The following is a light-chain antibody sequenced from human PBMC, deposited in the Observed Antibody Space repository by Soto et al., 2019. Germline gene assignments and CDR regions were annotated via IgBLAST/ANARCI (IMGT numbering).Light chain of an antibody. J-gene: IGLJ2*01. CDR3: AAWDDSLSGPVV. CDR1: SSNIGSNY. V-gene: IGLV1-47*01. Sequence: QPVLTQPPSASGTPGQRVTVSCSGSSSNIGSNYVYWYQQLPGTAPKLLLYRNNQRPSGVPDRFSGSTSGTSASLAISGIGSEDEADYYCAAWDDSLSGPVVFGGGTKLTV. CDR2: RNN.